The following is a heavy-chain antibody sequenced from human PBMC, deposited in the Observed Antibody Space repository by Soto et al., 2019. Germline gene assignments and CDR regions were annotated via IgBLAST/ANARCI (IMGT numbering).Heavy chain of an antibody. V-gene: IGHV3-23*01. CDR3: AKDESFSSRTYGMDV. CDR1: GLTFSSHA. D-gene: IGHD6-19*01. J-gene: IGHJ6*02. CDR2: ITNSGGVT. Sequence: PVGSLRLSCTVSGLTFSSHAMTWVRQAPGKGLEWVSVITNSGGVTYYANSVKGRFTISRDNSKNTLYLQMNGLRAEDTAVYYCAKDESFSSRTYGMDVWGQGTTVTVSS.